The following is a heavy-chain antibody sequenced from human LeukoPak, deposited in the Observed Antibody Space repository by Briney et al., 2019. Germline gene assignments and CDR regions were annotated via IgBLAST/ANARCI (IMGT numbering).Heavy chain of an antibody. D-gene: IGHD3-9*01. Sequence: SSETLSLTCTVSGGSISSYYWSWIRQPPGKGLEWIGYIYYSGTTNYNPSLKSRVTISVDTSKNQFSLKLSSVTAADTAVYYCARGILRRNNWFDPWGQGTLVTVSS. V-gene: IGHV4-59*08. J-gene: IGHJ5*02. CDR1: GGSISSYY. CDR2: IYYSGTT. CDR3: ARGILRRNNWFDP.